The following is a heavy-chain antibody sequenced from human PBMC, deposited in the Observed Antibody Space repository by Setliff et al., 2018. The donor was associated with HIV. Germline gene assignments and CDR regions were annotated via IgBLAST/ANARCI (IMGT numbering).Heavy chain of an antibody. Sequence: ASVKVSCKVSGYSFTNSGMHWMRQAPGQRPEWMGCINGGSGRTEYSQKFQSRVTITRDTAARTDYMELSSLTSGDTAMYYCVSPMRVSQAFDIWGQGTMVTVSS. J-gene: IGHJ3*02. V-gene: IGHV1-3*01. CDR3: VSPMRVSQAFDI. CDR1: GYSFTNSG. CDR2: INGGSGRT.